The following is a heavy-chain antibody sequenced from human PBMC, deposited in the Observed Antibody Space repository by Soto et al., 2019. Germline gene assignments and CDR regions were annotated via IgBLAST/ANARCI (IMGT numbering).Heavy chain of an antibody. CDR2: IYYSGST. D-gene: IGHD6-13*01. CDR3: ARLTLAAAGTWSYYYYGMDV. CDR1: GGSISSGDYC. Sequence: PSETLSLTCTVSGGSISSGDYCWSWIRQPPGKGLEWIGYIYYSGSTYYNPSLKSRVTISVDTSKNQFSLKLSSVTAADTAVYYCARLTLAAAGTWSYYYYGMDVWGQGTTVTVSS. V-gene: IGHV4-30-4*01. J-gene: IGHJ6*02.